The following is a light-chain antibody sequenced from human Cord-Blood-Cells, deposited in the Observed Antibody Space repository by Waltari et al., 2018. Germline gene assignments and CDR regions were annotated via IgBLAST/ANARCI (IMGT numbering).Light chain of an antibody. J-gene: IGKJ5*01. Sequence: EIVLTQSPGTLPSPPGERATLSCRASQSVSSSYLAWYQQKPGQAPRLLIYGASSRATGIPDRFSGSGSGTDFTLTISRLEPEDFAVYYCQQYGSSLITFGQGTRLEIK. V-gene: IGKV3-20*01. CDR3: QQYGSSLIT. CDR2: GAS. CDR1: QSVSSSY.